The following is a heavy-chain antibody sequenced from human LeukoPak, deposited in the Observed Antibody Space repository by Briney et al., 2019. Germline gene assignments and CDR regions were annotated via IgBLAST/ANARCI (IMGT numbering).Heavy chain of an antibody. Sequence: GGSLRLSCAASGFTFSSYAMHWVRQAPGKGLEYVSAISSNGGSTYYANSVKGRFAISRDNSKNTLYLQMGSLRAEDMAVYYCARVTPYCGGDCYSASNWYFDLWGRGTLVTVSS. CDR1: GFTFSSYA. CDR2: ISSNGGST. CDR3: ARVTPYCGGDCYSASNWYFDL. D-gene: IGHD2-21*02. J-gene: IGHJ2*01. V-gene: IGHV3-64*01.